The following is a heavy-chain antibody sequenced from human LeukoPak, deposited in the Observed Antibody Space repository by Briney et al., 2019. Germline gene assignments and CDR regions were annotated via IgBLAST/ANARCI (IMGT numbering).Heavy chain of an antibody. J-gene: IGHJ4*02. V-gene: IGHV1-3*01. CDR3: ARVRIAAAGPSPFGFDY. D-gene: IGHD6-13*01. CDR2: INAGNGNT. Sequence: ASVKVSCKASGYTFTSYAMHWVRQAPGQRLEWVGWINAGNGNTKYSQKFQGRVTITRDTSASTAYMELSSLRSEDTAVYYCARVRIAAAGPSPFGFDYWGQGTLVTVSS. CDR1: GYTFTSYA.